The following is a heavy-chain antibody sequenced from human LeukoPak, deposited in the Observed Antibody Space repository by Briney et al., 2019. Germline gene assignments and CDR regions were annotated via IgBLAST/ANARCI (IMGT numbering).Heavy chain of an antibody. Sequence: PSETLSLTCIISGGSINSSPYYWGWIRQPPGEGLEWIGTLSYSGKTYYNPSLKTRVTISIDTSKNQFSPKLTSATAADTAVYYCARDRMGTVMVPIDYWGQGTLVTVSS. CDR2: LSYSGKT. V-gene: IGHV4-39*07. CDR3: ARDRMGTVMVPIDY. J-gene: IGHJ4*02. CDR1: GGSINSSPYY. D-gene: IGHD5-18*01.